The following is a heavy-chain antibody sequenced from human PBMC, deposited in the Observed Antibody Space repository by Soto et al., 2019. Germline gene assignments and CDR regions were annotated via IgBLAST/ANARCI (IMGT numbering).Heavy chain of an antibody. CDR1: GGSISSGDYW. V-gene: IGHV4-30-4*08. Sequence: QVQLQESGPGLVKPAQTLSLTCTVSGGSISSGDYWWSWIRQPPGKVLEWIGYLSATRNTYYKPSIKSPVTISVDTSKIQLSLKVNSVTAADTAVYYCARDRPGTGRNAFDIWGQGTMVTVAS. D-gene: IGHD1-1*01. J-gene: IGHJ3*02. CDR2: LSATRNT. CDR3: ARDRPGTGRNAFDI.